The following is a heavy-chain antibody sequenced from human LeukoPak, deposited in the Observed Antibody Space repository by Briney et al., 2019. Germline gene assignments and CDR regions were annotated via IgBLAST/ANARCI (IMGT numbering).Heavy chain of an antibody. J-gene: IGHJ5*02. CDR1: GFTFSAYS. CDR2: ISTTGSAI. CDR3: AGGKYSSGWYWFDP. D-gene: IGHD6-19*01. V-gene: IGHV3-48*02. Sequence: GGSLRLSCAASGFTFSAYSMNWVRQSPGKGLEWVSYISTTGSAIYYADSVKGRFTISRDNAKNSLYLQMNSLRDEDTAVYYCAGGKYSSGWYWFDPWGQGTLVTVSS.